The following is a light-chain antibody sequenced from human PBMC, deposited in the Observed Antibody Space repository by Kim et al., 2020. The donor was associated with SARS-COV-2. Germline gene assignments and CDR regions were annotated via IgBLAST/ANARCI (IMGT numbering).Light chain of an antibody. CDR3: SSYASSSSYV. Sequence: QSALTQPASVSGSPGQSITISCTGTSSDVGGYNYVSWYQQHPGKAPKVIIYDVIKRPSGISIRFSGSKSGNTASLTISGLQPEDGADYYCSSYASSSSYVFGKGTKVTVL. CDR1: SSDVGGYNY. J-gene: IGLJ1*01. CDR2: DVI. V-gene: IGLV2-14*01.